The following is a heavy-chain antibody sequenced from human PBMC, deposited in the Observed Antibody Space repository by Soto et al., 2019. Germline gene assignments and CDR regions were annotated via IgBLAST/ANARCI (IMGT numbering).Heavy chain of an antibody. CDR2: IYYSGTT. J-gene: IGHJ6*02. CDR1: GGSISSVGYY. CDR3: AKRRVVPTARYYCYGLDV. V-gene: IGHV4-39*01. D-gene: IGHD2-2*01. Sequence: QVRLQESGPGLVKPSETLSLTCTVSGGSISSVGYYWVWIRQPPGKGLEGIGSIYYSGTTDYNPSLTSRVTISADTPQTRFSLNLSSVTAADTAVYYCAKRRVVPTARYYCYGLDVWGQGTTVTVS.